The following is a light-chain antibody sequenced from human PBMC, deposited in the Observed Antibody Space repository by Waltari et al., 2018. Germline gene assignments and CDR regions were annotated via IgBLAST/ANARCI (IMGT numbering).Light chain of an antibody. J-gene: IGKJ2*01. CDR3: QQTSITPRT. CDR1: QNIDIY. V-gene: IGKV1-39*01. CDR2: DAS. Sequence: DVQLTQSPSSLSASVGDRVTISRRARQNIDIYLNWYQQKPGKAPNLCIYDASNLQSVAPRSSCDIGSGTYFTLTIISLQPEDFASFYCQQTSITPRTFGQGTKLEI.